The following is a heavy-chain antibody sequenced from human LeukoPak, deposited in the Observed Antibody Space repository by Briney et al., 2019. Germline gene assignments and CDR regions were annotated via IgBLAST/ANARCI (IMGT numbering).Heavy chain of an antibody. D-gene: IGHD3-10*01. CDR3: ARVEKYYYGSGSYAINWFDP. Sequence: SETLSLTCAVSGGSIGSGGYSWSWIRQPPGKGLEWIGYIYHSGSTYYNPSLKSRVTISVDRSKNQFSLKLSSVTAADTAVYYCARVEKYYYGSGSYAINWFDPWGQGTLVTVSS. J-gene: IGHJ5*02. CDR2: IYHSGST. V-gene: IGHV4-30-2*01. CDR1: GGSIGSGGYS.